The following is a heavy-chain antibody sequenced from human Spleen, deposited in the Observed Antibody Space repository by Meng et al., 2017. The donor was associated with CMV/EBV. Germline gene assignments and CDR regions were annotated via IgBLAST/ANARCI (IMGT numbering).Heavy chain of an antibody. D-gene: IGHD3-22*01. J-gene: IGHJ4*02. CDR3: ARAPTPTYYYDSSGWPLDY. CDR2: IIPIFGTA. Sequence: SVKVSCKASGYTFTNYDINWVRQAPGQGLEWMGGIIPIFGTANYAQKFQGRVTITTDESTSTAYMELSSLRSEDTAVYYCARAPTPTYYYDSSGWPLDYWGQGTLVTVSS. CDR1: GYTFTNYD. V-gene: IGHV1-69*05.